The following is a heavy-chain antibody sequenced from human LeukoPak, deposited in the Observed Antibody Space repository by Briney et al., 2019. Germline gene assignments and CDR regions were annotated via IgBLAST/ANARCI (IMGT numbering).Heavy chain of an antibody. Sequence: SETLSLTCTVSGGSISSYYWSWIRQPPGKGLDWIGYIYYSGRTNYNPSLNSRVTMSVDTSKRQFSLNLTSVTAADTAVYYCARDSSAGLEYWGQGTLVTVSS. V-gene: IGHV4-59*01. CDR1: GGSISSYY. CDR2: IYYSGRT. CDR3: ARDSSAGLEY. D-gene: IGHD4/OR15-4a*01. J-gene: IGHJ4*02.